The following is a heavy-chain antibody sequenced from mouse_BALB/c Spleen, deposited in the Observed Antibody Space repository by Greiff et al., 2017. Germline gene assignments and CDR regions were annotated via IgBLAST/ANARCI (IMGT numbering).Heavy chain of an antibody. V-gene: IGHV3-2*02. D-gene: IGHD2-1*01. CDR3: ARYGNYLYYFDY. J-gene: IGHJ2*01. CDR1: GYSITSDYA. CDR2: ISYSGST. Sequence: EVKLVESGPGLVKPSQSLSLTCTVTGYSITSDYAWNWIRQFPGNKLEWMGYISYSGSTSYNPSLKSRISITRDTSKNQFFLQLNSVTTEDTATYYCARYGNYLYYFDYWGQGTTLTVSS.